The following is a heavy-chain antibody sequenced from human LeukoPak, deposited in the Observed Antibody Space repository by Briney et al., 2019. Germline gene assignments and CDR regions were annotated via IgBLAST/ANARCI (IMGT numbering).Heavy chain of an antibody. CDR1: GFTFNNYA. V-gene: IGHV3-23*01. D-gene: IGHD1-26*01. CDR2: ISGGGETT. Sequence: GGSLRLSCAASGFTFNNYAMNWVRQAPGKGLEWVSSISGGGETTYYADSAKGRFTISRDNSKNTLYLQMNSLRAEDTAVYYCARATGRGRGAHFDYWGQGSLLTVSS. CDR3: ARATGRGRGAHFDY. J-gene: IGHJ4*02.